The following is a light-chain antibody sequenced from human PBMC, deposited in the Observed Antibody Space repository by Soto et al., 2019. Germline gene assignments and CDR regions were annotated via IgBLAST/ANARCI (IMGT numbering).Light chain of an antibody. V-gene: IGKV1-39*01. CDR1: QSIDSY. Sequence: DIQMTQSPSSLSASVGDRVTITCRASQSIDSYLNWYQQKPGKAPKLLIYDASTLQSGVPSRFSGRGSGTDFPLTISALQPEDFAAYYCQQNNGTPTFGPGNKVDFK. J-gene: IGKJ3*01. CDR3: QQNNGTPT. CDR2: DAS.